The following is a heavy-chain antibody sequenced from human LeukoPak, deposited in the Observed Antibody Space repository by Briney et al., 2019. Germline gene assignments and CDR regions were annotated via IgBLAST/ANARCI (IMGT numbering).Heavy chain of an antibody. V-gene: IGHV4-4*07. CDR3: ARDSSAAGTNSYYYYYYMDV. D-gene: IGHD6-13*01. CDR1: GGSLSSYY. CDR2: IYTMGST. Sequence: SETLSLTCIVSGGSLSSYYWSWIRQPAGKGLEWIGLIYTMGSTNYNRSLRSRVTISVDKSKTQFSLKLSSVTAADTAVYYGARDSSAAGTNSYYYYYYMDVWGKGTTVTVSS. J-gene: IGHJ6*03.